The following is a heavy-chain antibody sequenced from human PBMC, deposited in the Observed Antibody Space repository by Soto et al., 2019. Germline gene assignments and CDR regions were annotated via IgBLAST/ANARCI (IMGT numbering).Heavy chain of an antibody. V-gene: IGHV3-23*01. Sequence: GSLRLSCAASGFTFSSYAMSWVRQAPGKGLEWVSAISGSGGSTYYADSVKGRFTISRDNSKNTLYLQMNSLRAEDTAVYYCATGGITIFGVDPLRFDPWGQGTLVTVSS. CDR1: GFTFSSYA. J-gene: IGHJ5*02. D-gene: IGHD3-3*01. CDR3: ATGGITIFGVDPLRFDP. CDR2: ISGSGGST.